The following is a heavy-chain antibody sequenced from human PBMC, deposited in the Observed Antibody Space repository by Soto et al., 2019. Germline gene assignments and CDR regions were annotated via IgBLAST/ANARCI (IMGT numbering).Heavy chain of an antibody. J-gene: IGHJ4*02. D-gene: IGHD4-17*01. V-gene: IGHV3-30-3*01. CDR2: ISYDGTSE. CDR1: GFTFSSYA. CDR3: ARGPDYGDHTALYYLDN. Sequence: QVQLVESGGGVVQPGRSLRLSCAASGFTFSSYAMHWVRQAPGKGLEWVAAISYDGTSEYYADSVKGRFTISRDTSKNTLYLHLNSLRVDDTAIYYCARGPDYGDHTALYYLDNWGQGTLVTVSS.